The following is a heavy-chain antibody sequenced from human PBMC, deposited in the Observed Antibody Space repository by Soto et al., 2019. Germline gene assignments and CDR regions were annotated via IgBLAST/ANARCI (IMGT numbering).Heavy chain of an antibody. CDR1: GYTFTNFW. CDR3: ARRMATNIFYHYGMDV. D-gene: IGHD5-12*01. CDR2: IDPRDSYT. V-gene: IGHV5-10-1*01. Sequence: PGESLKISCKASGYTFTNFWIHWVRQMPGKGLEWMGRIDPRDSYTYYNPSFQGHVTISDDKSITTAYLHWSSLRASDTAIYYCARRMATNIFYHYGMDVWGQGTTVTVS. J-gene: IGHJ6*02.